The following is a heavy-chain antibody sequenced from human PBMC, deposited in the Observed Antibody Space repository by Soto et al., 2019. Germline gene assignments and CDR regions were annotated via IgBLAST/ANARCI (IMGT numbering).Heavy chain of an antibody. J-gene: IGHJ6*02. CDR1: GFTFSDYY. Sequence: QVQLVESGGGLVQPGGSLRLSCAASGFTFSDYYMSWIRQAPGKGLEWVAYISSSGSTIYYADSVKGRFTISRDNAMNSLNLPMHSLGAADTAVYYCARDGRYSYVLNYFYYGLDVWGQVTTVTVSS. V-gene: IGHV3-11*01. D-gene: IGHD5-18*01. CDR3: ARDGRYSYVLNYFYYGLDV. CDR2: ISSSGSTI.